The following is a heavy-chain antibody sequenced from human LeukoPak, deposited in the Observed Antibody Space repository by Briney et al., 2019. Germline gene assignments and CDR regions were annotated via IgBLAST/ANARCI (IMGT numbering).Heavy chain of an antibody. D-gene: IGHD2-2*02. CDR2: IKQDGSEK. Sequence: GGSLRLSCAASGFTFSSYWMSWVRQAPGKGLEWVANIKQDGSEKYYVDSVKGRFTISRDNAKNSLYLQMNSLRAEDTAVYYCARERGYCSSTSCYKSYYYYMDVWSKGTTVTVSS. CDR3: ARERGYCSSTSCYKSYYYYMDV. V-gene: IGHV3-7*01. CDR1: GFTFSSYW. J-gene: IGHJ6*03.